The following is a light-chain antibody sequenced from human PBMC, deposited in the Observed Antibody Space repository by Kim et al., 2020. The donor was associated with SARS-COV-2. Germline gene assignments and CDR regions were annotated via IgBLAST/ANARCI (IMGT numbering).Light chain of an antibody. CDR2: YDS. Sequence: SYELTQPPSVSVATEKTARITCVGDNIESKTVHWYQQKSGQAPVLVIYYDSDRPSGIPERFSGSNSGNTATLTISRVEAGDEADFYCQVWDKTTEVVIFGGGTQLTVL. CDR1: NIESKT. J-gene: IGLJ2*01. V-gene: IGLV3-21*04. CDR3: QVWDKTTEVVI.